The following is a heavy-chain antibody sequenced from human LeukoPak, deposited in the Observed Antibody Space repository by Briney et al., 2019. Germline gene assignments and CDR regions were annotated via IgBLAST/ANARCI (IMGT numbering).Heavy chain of an antibody. V-gene: IGHV1-2*02. CDR3: ARAQLSNTAMVTR. CDR2: INPNSGGT. D-gene: IGHD5-18*01. CDR1: GYSFTGYY. Sequence: ASVKVSCKASGYSFTGYYMHWVRQAPGQGLEWMGWINPNSGGTNYAQKFQGRVTMTRDTSISTAYTELSRLRSDDTAVYYCARAQLSNTAMVTRWGQGTLVTVSS. J-gene: IGHJ4*02.